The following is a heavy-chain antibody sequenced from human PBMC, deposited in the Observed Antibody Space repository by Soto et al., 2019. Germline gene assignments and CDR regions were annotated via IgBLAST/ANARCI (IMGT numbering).Heavy chain of an antibody. CDR2: INQDGGVT. D-gene: IGHD6-19*01. V-gene: IGHV3-7*03. J-gene: IGHJ4*02. CDR3: ARYYRGSGRYFFDY. Sequence: GGSLRLSCVASGFTFISSFMGWICQAPGKGLEWVANINQDGGVTYYVDSVEGRFTISRDNTKDSLCLQMNSPRGEDTAIYYCARYYRGSGRYFFDYWGQGTPVTVSS. CDR1: GFTFISSF.